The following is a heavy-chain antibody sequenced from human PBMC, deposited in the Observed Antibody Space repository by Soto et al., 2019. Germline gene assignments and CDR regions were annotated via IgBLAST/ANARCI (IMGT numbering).Heavy chain of an antibody. Sequence: SETLSLTCTVSGGSISSSSYYWGWIRQPPGKGLEWIGSIYYSGSTYYNPSLKSRVTISVDTSKNQFSLKLSSVTAADTAVYYCARLNGLQSYLFNFDYWGQEPLVTVSS. V-gene: IGHV4-39*01. D-gene: IGHD4-4*01. CDR3: ARLNGLQSYLFNFDY. CDR2: IYYSGST. CDR1: GGSISSSSYY. J-gene: IGHJ4*02.